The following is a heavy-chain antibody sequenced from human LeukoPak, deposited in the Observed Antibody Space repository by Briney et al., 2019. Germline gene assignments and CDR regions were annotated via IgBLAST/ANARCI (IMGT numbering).Heavy chain of an antibody. CDR3: ARYYSGSYGFDY. D-gene: IGHD1-26*01. CDR1: GGSITSSY. J-gene: IGHJ4*02. CDR2: IHYTGST. Sequence: SETLSLTCTVSGGSITSSYWSWIRQSPGKGLEWIGYIHYTGSTNYNPSLKSRVTMLIDTSKNQFSLKLSSVTAADTAVYYCARYYSGSYGFDYWGQGTLVTVSS. V-gene: IGHV4-59*08.